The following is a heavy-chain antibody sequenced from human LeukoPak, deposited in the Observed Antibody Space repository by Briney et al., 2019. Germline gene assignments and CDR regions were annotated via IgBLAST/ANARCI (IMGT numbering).Heavy chain of an antibody. V-gene: IGHV3-49*03. CDR3: TRDPHITMIVVSPQGTY. CDR2: IRSKAHGGTT. CDR1: GFTFGDYA. D-gene: IGHD3-22*01. J-gene: IGHJ4*02. Sequence: GGSLRLSCTASGFTFGDYAMSWFRQAPGKGLEWVGFIRSKAHGGTTEYAASVKGRFTILRDDSKNIAYLQMNSLKTEDTAVYYCTRDPHITMIVVSPQGTYWGQGTLVTVSS.